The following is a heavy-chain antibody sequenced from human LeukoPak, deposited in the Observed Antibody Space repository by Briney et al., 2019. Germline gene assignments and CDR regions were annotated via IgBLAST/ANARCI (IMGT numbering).Heavy chain of an antibody. CDR2: ISGSGGST. CDR3: AKNPHTSSFYYFDY. V-gene: IGHV3-23*01. Sequence: PGGSLRLSCAASGFTFSNYAMSWVRQAPGKGLEWVSAISGSGGSTYYADSLKGRFTISRDTSKNTLHLQMNNLRAEDTAVYYCAKNPHTSSFYYFDYWGQGTLVTVSS. D-gene: IGHD6-13*01. CDR1: GFTFSNYA. J-gene: IGHJ4*02.